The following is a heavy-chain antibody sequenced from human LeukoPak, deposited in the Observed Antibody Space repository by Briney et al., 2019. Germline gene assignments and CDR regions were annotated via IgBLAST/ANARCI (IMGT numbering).Heavy chain of an antibody. CDR2: IYHSGNT. CDR1: GGSISSISYY. V-gene: IGHV4-39*07. D-gene: IGHD4-17*01. CDR3: ARLYGDYGFDY. J-gene: IGHJ4*02. Sequence: SETLSLTCNVSGGSISSISYYWGWIRQTPGKGLEWVGSIYHSGNTYYNPSLRSRGTISVDTSKNQFSLKLSSVTAADTAVYYCARLYGDYGFDYWGQGTLVTVSS.